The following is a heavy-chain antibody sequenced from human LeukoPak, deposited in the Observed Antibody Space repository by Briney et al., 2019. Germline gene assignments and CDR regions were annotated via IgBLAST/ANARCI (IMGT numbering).Heavy chain of an antibody. CDR2: IRQDGSEK. D-gene: IGHD6-13*01. CDR1: GFTFTEYW. Sequence: PGGSLRLSCEVSGFTFTEYWMNWVRQAPGKGPEWVASIRQDGSEKTYVDSVKGRFTISRDNTKNSLSLQLNGLRAEDTAVYYCARDGTAAGLYFELWGQGTLVTVS. J-gene: IGHJ4*01. V-gene: IGHV3-7*01. CDR3: ARDGTAAGLYFEL.